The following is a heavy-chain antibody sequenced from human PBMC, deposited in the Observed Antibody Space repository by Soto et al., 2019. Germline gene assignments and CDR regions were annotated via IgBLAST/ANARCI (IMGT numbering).Heavy chain of an antibody. CDR1: GYSFATYG. D-gene: IGHD3-22*01. CDR2: ISAHNGDT. CDR3: ATEPIYYNDGSGYYPLGH. V-gene: IGHV1-18*04. Sequence: GASVKVYCKASGYSFATYGFSWVRQAPGQGLECVGWISAHNGDTHYSQKFQGRVTLTTDTSTDTGYMELRSLTSDDTAVYFCATEPIYYNDGSGYYPLGHWGQGTLVTVSS. J-gene: IGHJ4*02.